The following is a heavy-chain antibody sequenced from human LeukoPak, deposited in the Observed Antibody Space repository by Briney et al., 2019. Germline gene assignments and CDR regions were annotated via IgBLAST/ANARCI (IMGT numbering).Heavy chain of an antibody. CDR1: GGSISSYY. CDR3: ARQEYSGSYYFDY. D-gene: IGHD1-26*01. CDR2: IYYSGNT. J-gene: IGHJ4*02. V-gene: IGHV4-59*08. Sequence: TETLSLTCTVSGGSISSYYWSWVRQSPGKGLEWIGHIYYSGNTNYNPSLKSRVTISGDTSKNQFSLKLSSVTAADTAVYYCARQEYSGSYYFDYWGQGTLVTVSS.